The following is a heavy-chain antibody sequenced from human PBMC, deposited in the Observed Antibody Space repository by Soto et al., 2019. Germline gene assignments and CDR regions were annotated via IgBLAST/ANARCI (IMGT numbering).Heavy chain of an antibody. CDR1: GFTFGSYA. CDR3: AKGRVFLAGYGMDV. CDR2: MRGNGGST. J-gene: IGHJ6*02. Sequence: EVQLLESGGGLVQPGGSLRLSCAASGFTFGSYAMSWVRQVPGKGLEWVSDMRGNGGSTYYADSVKGRFTISRDNSKNTLYLQMTSLRAEDTAVYYCAKGRVFLAGYGMDVWGQGTTVTVSS. D-gene: IGHD2-8*01. V-gene: IGHV3-23*01.